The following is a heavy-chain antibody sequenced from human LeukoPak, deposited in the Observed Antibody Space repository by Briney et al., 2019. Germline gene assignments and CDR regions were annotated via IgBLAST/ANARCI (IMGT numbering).Heavy chain of an antibody. CDR1: GYTFTGYY. CDR2: INPNSGGT. V-gene: IGHV1-2*04. D-gene: IGHD6-13*01. CDR3: ARDQNIAAAGYDAFDI. Sequence: ASVKVSCKASGYTFTGYYMHWVRQAPGQGLEWMGWINPNSGGTNYAQKFQGWVTMTRDTSISTAYMELSRLRSDDTAVYYCARDQNIAAAGYDAFDIWGQGTMVTVSS. J-gene: IGHJ3*02.